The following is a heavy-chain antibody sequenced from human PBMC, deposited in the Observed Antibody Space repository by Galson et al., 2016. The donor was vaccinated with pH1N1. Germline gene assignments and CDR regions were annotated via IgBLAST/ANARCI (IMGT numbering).Heavy chain of an antibody. J-gene: IGHJ4*02. CDR1: GFTFNRYW. CDR2: IKEDGSET. Sequence: SLRLSCAASGFTFNRYWTHWVRQVPGKGLEWVANIKEDGSETYYVDSVRGRFTISRDNAKNSLYLQMNSLRDEDTALYYCARAIGSRSAYWGQGTLVTVSS. V-gene: IGHV3-7*01. D-gene: IGHD3-16*02. CDR3: ARAIGSRSAY.